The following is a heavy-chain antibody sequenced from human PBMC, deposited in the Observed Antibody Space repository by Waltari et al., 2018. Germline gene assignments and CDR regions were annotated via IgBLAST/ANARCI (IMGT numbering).Heavy chain of an antibody. V-gene: IGHV3-15*01. D-gene: IGHD2-8*01. J-gene: IGHJ3*02. CDR2: IKSKTDGGKT. CDR1: GFTFSRAW. Sequence: VQLVDSGGGLVKPGGSLSLSCAASGFTFSRAWMSWVRQAPGKGLEWVGPIKSKTDGGKTDYAAPVKGRFTISRDDSKNTLYLQMNSLKTEDTAVYYCTTGGVKGPHDAFDIWGQGTMVTVSS. CDR3: TTGGVKGPHDAFDI.